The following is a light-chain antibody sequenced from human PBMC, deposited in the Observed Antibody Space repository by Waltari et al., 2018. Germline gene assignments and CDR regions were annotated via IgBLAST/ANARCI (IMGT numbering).Light chain of an antibody. CDR2: DVS. J-gene: IGLJ2*01. CDR1: RNDVGGSDF. Sequence: QSALTQPASVSGSPGQSLTLSCTGSRNDVGGSDFSPWYQQHPGKAPKLIIYDVSDRPSGVSNRFSGSKSGNTASLTISGLQAEDEAGYYCSSYRDSSTRIFGGGTKPTVL. V-gene: IGLV2-14*03. CDR3: SSYRDSSTRI.